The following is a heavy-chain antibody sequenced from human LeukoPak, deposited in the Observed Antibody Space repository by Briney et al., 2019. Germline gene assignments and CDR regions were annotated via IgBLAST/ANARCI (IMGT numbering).Heavy chain of an antibody. D-gene: IGHD3-10*01. CDR2: ITTSSTYI. V-gene: IGHV3-21*01. Sequence: GGSLRLSCAASGFTFSSYTMNWVRQAPGKGLEWVSSITTSSTYIYYADSVRGRFTISRDNAKNSLYLRMSSLRVEDTAVYYCARGEGYYASGSYYIDYWGQGALVTVSS. J-gene: IGHJ4*02. CDR3: ARGEGYYASGSYYIDY. CDR1: GFTFSSYT.